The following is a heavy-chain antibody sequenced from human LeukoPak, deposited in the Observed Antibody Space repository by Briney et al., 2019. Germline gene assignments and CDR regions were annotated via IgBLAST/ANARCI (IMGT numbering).Heavy chain of an antibody. J-gene: IGHJ5*02. CDR1: GGSISYYY. CDR2: IYTSGST. V-gene: IGHV4-4*07. Sequence: SETLSLTCTVSGGSISYYYWSWIRQPAGKGLEWIGRIYTSGSTNYNPSLKSRVTMSVDTSKNQFSLRLSSVTAADTAVYYCARDRYGSGSYYKSWFDPWGQGTLVTVSS. CDR3: ARDRYGSGSYYKSWFDP. D-gene: IGHD3-10*01.